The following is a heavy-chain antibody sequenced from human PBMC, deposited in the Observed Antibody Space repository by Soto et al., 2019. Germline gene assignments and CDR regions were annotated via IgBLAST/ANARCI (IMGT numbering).Heavy chain of an antibody. V-gene: IGHV3-21*01. J-gene: IGHJ4*02. CDR2: ISSSSSYI. Sequence: EVQLVESGGGLVKPGGSLRLSCAASGFTFSSYSMNWVRQAPGRGLEWVSSISSSSSYIYYADSVKGRFTISRDNAKNSLYLQMNSLRAEDTAVYYCAGRDSYGGFGPLWGQGTLVTVSS. D-gene: IGHD5-18*01. CDR3: AGRDSYGGFGPL. CDR1: GFTFSSYS.